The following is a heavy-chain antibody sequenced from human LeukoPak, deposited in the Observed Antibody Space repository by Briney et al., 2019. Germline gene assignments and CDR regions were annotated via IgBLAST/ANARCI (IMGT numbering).Heavy chain of an antibody. CDR2: IYSGGST. V-gene: IGHV3-66*02. Sequence: GGSLRLSCAASGFTVSSNYMSWVRQAPGKGLEWVPVIYSGGSTYYADSVKGRFTISRDNSKNTLYLQMNSLRAEDTAVYYCARDGTTGTARGLYFDYWGQGTLVTVSS. CDR3: ARDGTTGTARGLYFDY. CDR1: GFTVSSNY. J-gene: IGHJ4*02. D-gene: IGHD4-17*01.